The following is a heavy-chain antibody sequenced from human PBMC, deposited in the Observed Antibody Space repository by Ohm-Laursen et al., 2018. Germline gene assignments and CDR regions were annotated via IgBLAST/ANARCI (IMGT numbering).Heavy chain of an antibody. Sequence: SLRLSCTASGFTFSDYYMSWFRQAPGKGLEWVSYISSSSTTIYYADSVRGRFTISRDNAKNSLYLQMNSLRAEDTAVYYCAREGTGGYGMDVWGQGTTVTVSS. CDR3: AREGTGGYGMDV. CDR2: ISSSSTTI. CDR1: GFTFSDYY. J-gene: IGHJ6*02. V-gene: IGHV3-11*01.